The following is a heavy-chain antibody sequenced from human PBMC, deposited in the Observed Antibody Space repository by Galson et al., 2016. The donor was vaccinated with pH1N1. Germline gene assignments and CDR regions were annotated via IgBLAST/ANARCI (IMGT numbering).Heavy chain of an antibody. CDR3: TGDLGGEDYYNGMDV. CDR1: GFTFSSYW. Sequence: SLRLSCAASGFTFSSYWMSWVRQAPGKGLEWVANKKQDGSEKYYVDSVKGRFTISRDNAKNSLYLQMNSLRAEDTAVYYCTGDLGGEDYYNGMDVWGKGTTVTVSS. J-gene: IGHJ6*04. D-gene: IGHD3-10*01. V-gene: IGHV3-7*01. CDR2: KKQDGSEK.